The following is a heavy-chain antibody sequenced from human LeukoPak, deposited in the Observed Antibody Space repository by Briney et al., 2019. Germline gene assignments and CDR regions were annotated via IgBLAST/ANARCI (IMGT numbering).Heavy chain of an antibody. Sequence: ASVKVSCKASGYTFTSYGYSWVRQAPGQGLEWMGWISAYNGNTKYAQKFQGRVTMTTVTSTSTAYMELRSLTSDDTAVYYCARAKTLEPSPSNAFDIRGQGTMVTVSS. CDR3: ARAKTLEPSPSNAFDI. D-gene: IGHD1-1*01. CDR2: ISAYNGNT. J-gene: IGHJ3*02. CDR1: GYTFTSYG. V-gene: IGHV1-18*01.